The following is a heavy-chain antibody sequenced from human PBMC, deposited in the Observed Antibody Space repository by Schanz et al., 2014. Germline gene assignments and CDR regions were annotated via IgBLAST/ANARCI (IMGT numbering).Heavy chain of an antibody. J-gene: IGHJ4*02. Sequence: QVQLVQSGAEVKKPGSSVKVSCKASGGTFSSFAIFWVRQAPGQGLEWMGTIIPILDITNYEQKLQGRVTITADKSTSTAYMELSNLRSEDTAVYYCARAGQDYSDSSGYATYYFGNWGQGTLVTVSS. V-gene: IGHV1-69*04. D-gene: IGHD3-22*01. CDR3: ARAGQDYSDSSGYATYYFGN. CDR2: IIPILDIT. CDR1: GGTFSSFA.